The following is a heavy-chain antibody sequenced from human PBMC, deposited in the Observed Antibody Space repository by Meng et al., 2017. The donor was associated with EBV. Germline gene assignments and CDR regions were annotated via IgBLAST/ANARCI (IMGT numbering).Heavy chain of an antibody. V-gene: IGHV7-4-1*02. J-gene: IGHJ4*02. CDR2: INPNTGNP. D-gene: IGHD3-22*01. Sequence: VQSWSELKKPGASVKVSCKASGHTLTGYARNWVRQAPGQGLEWMGWINPNTGNPTYAQGFTGRFVFSLDTSVSTAYLQISSLKAEDTAVYYCAREGVGYYDSSGLSSYFDYWGQGTLVTVSS. CDR3: AREGVGYYDSSGLSSYFDY. CDR1: GHTLTGYA.